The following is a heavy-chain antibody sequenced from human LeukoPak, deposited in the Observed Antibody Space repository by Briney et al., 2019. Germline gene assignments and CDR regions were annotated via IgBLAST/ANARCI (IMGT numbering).Heavy chain of an antibody. J-gene: IGHJ4*02. V-gene: IGHV3-30*01. D-gene: IGHD5-18*01. Sequence: GGSLRLSCAASGSTFSSYAMHWVRQAPGKGLEWVAVISYDGSNKYYADSVKGRFTISRDNSKNTLYLQMNSLRAEDTAVYYFARDHLRGYSYGYVFDYWGQGTLVTVSS. CDR2: ISYDGSNK. CDR3: ARDHLRGYSYGYVFDY. CDR1: GSTFSSYA.